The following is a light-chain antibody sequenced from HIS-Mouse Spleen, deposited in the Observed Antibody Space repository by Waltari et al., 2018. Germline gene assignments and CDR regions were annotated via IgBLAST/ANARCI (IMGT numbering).Light chain of an antibody. CDR2: EVS. Sequence: QSALTQPASVSGSPGQSITIPCTGTRSDVGGYNYFSCYQQHPGKAPKLMIYEVSNRPSGVSNRFSGSKSGNTASLTISGLQAEDEADYYCSSYTSSSTYVFGTGTKVTVL. CDR3: SSYTSSSTYV. V-gene: IGLV2-14*01. CDR1: RSDVGGYNY. J-gene: IGLJ1*01.